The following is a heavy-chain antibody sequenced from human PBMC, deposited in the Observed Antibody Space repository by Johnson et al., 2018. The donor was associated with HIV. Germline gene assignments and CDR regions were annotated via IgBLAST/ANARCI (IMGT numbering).Heavy chain of an antibody. J-gene: IGHJ3*02. CDR2: ISYDGSNK. D-gene: IGHD6-19*01. V-gene: IGHV3-30-3*01. CDR3: AKDRGVAGPLDAFDI. CDR1: GFTFSNYA. Sequence: QVQLVESGGGVVQPGSSLRLSCAASGFTFSNYAVHWVRQAPGKGLEWMAIISYDGSNKYYADSVKGRFTISRDNAKNSLYLQMNSLRAEDTALYYCAKDRGVAGPLDAFDIWGQGTMVTVSS.